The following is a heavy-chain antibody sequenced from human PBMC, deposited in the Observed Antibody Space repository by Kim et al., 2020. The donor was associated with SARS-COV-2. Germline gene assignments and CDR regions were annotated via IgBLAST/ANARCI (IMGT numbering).Heavy chain of an antibody. J-gene: IGHJ4*02. Sequence: SETLSLTCTVSGGSISSGGYYWSWIRQHLGKGLEWIGYIYYSGSTYYNPSLKSRVTISVHTSKNQFSLKLSSVTAADTAVYYCARGRYSRRVGFDYWGQGTLVTVSS. CDR3: ARGRYSRRVGFDY. CDR1: GGSISSGGYY. CDR2: IYYSGST. D-gene: IGHD6-13*01. V-gene: IGHV4-31*03.